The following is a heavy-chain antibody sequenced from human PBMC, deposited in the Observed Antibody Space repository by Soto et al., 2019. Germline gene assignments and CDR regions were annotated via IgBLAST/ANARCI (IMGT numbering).Heavy chain of an antibody. V-gene: IGHV4-4*02. Sequence: QVQLQQSGPRLARPSGTLSLTCVVSGGSISSTNWWTWVRQTPGKGLEWIGEVYHTGSTKYNPSLKNRLTISLDKSNNQFTLKLKSVTAADTAVYYCATQPPRIVVVVLPIPSWGQGTLVTVSS. J-gene: IGHJ4*02. D-gene: IGHD2-15*01. CDR2: VYHTGST. CDR1: GGSISSTNW. CDR3: ATQPPRIVVVVLPIPS.